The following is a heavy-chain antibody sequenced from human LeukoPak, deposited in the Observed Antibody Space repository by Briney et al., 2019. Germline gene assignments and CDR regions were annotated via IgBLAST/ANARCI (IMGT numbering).Heavy chain of an antibody. CDR1: GGSISSGGYY. Sequence: SQTLSLTCTVSGGSISSGGYYWSWIRQPPGKGLEWIGYIYHSGSTYYNPSLKSRVTISVDRSKNQLSLKLSSVTAADTAVYYCAREIVVVPAAIGKAIDYWGQGTLVTVSS. CDR3: AREIVVVPAAIGKAIDY. J-gene: IGHJ4*02. D-gene: IGHD2-2*01. CDR2: IYHSGST. V-gene: IGHV4-30-2*01.